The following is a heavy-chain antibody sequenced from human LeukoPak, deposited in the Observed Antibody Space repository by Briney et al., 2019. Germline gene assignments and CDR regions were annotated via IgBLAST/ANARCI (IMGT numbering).Heavy chain of an antibody. CDR3: ARDIDDVGALLDF. CDR2: INYNWRT. V-gene: IGHV4-39*07. CDR1: DDSISSNRYF. Sequence: ASETLSLTCTISDDSISSNRYFWAWIRQPPGGGLEWIASINYNWRTYYNPSLKSRLTISIDTAKRQFSLKLTSVTAADTALYYCARDIDDVGALLDFWGQGTLVTVSS. D-gene: IGHD1-26*01. J-gene: IGHJ4*02.